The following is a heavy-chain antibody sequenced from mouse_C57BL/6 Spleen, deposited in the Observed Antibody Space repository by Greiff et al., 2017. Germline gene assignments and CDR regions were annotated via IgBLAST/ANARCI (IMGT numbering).Heavy chain of an antibody. CDR2: ISSGGSYT. V-gene: IGHV5-6*01. D-gene: IGHD3-3*01. CDR1: GFTFSSYG. J-gene: IGHJ2*01. Sequence: EVMLVESGGDLVKPGGSLKLSCAASGFTFSSYGMSWVRQTPDKRLEWVATISSGGSYTYYPDSVKGRFTISRDNAKNTLYLQMSSLKSEDTAMYYCARQGGTGLYYFDYWGQGTTLTVSS. CDR3: ARQGGTGLYYFDY.